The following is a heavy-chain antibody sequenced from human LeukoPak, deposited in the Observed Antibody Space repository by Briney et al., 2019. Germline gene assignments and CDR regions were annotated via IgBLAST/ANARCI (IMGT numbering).Heavy chain of an antibody. Sequence: PGGSLRLSCAASGFTFSSYEMNWVRQAPGKGLEGVSYISSSGSTIYYADSVKGRFTISRDNSKNTLYLQMNSLRAEDTAVYYCAKAANEWELLAGYFDYWGQGTLVTVSS. CDR2: ISSSGSTI. CDR3: AKAANEWELLAGYFDY. D-gene: IGHD1-26*01. J-gene: IGHJ4*02. CDR1: GFTFSSYE. V-gene: IGHV3-48*03.